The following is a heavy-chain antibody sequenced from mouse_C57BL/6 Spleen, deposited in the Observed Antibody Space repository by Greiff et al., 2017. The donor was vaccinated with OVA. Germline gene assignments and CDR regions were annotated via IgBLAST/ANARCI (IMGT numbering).Heavy chain of an antibody. CDR1: GYSITSGYY. V-gene: IGHV3-6*01. J-gene: IGHJ1*03. D-gene: IGHD1-1*01. Sequence: EVQLVESGPGLVKPSQSLSLTCSVTGYSITSGYYWNWIRQFPGNKLEWMGYISYDGSNNYNPSLKNRISITRDTSKNQFFLKLNSVTTEDTATYYCARDDPVVATHWYFDVWGTGTTVTVSS. CDR3: ARDDPVVATHWYFDV. CDR2: ISYDGSN.